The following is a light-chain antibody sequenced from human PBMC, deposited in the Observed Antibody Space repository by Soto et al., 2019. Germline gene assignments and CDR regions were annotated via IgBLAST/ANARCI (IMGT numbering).Light chain of an antibody. CDR3: AAWDDSLKGYV. V-gene: IGLV1-44*01. CDR2: TDN. Sequence: QSVLTQPPSASAPPGQGVTISCSGSSSNVGTNTVTWYQQLSGTAPKLLIYTDNFRSSGVPERFSGSKSGTSASLAISGLHSDDEADNYCAAWDDSLKGYVCVTGTKLTVL. J-gene: IGLJ1*01. CDR1: SSNVGTNT.